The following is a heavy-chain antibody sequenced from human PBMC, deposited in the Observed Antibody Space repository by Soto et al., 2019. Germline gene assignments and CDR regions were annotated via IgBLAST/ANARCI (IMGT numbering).Heavy chain of an antibody. D-gene: IGHD5-12*01. CDR2: INPNSGGT. CDR1: GYTFTGYY. J-gene: IGHJ6*02. CDR3: ARVRSVTYSGYDDYYYGMDV. Sequence: ASVKVSCKASGYTFTGYYMHWVRQAPGQGLEWMGWINPNSGGTNYAQKFQGWVTMTRDTSISTAYMELSRLRSDDTAVYYCARVRSVTYSGYDDYYYGMDVWGQGTTVTVSS. V-gene: IGHV1-2*04.